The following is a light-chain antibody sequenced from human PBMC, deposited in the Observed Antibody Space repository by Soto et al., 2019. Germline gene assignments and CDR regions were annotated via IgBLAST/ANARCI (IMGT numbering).Light chain of an antibody. CDR1: QSVDSSY. J-gene: IGKJ4*01. CDR3: QQYRYSPLT. V-gene: IGKV3-20*01. Sequence: EIVLTQSPGTLSLSPGERATLSCRASQSVDSSYLAWYQQKPGQAPRLLIYGASSRATGIPDRFSGSGSGTDFTLTISRLEPEDFAVYFCQQYRYSPLTFGGGTKVEI. CDR2: GAS.